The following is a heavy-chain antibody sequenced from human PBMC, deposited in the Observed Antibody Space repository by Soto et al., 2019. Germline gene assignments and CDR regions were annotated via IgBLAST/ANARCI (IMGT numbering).Heavy chain of an antibody. J-gene: IGHJ4*02. V-gene: IGHV4-39*01. CDR3: ARSKFDGLFPLNY. Sequence: QLQLQESGPGLVKPSETLSLTCNVSGGSISSSIYYWAWVRQPPGKGLEWIGSFYYNGSPYYNPSLKSRVTISVDMSKNRFSRKLNSVTAADTAVYYCARSKFDGLFPLNYWGQGTLVTVSS. CDR2: FYYNGSP. D-gene: IGHD3-10*01. CDR1: GGSISSSIYY.